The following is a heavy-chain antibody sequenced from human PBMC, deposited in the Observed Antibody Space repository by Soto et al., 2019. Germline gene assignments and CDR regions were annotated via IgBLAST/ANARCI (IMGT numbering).Heavy chain of an antibody. V-gene: IGHV3-21*01. D-gene: IGHD4-17*01. Sequence: ESGGGLVKPGGSLRLSCAASGFTFSSYSMNWVRQAPGKGLEWVSSISSSSSYIYYADSVKGRFTISRDNAKNSLYLQMNSLRAEDRAVYYCARGTMTTVTTDDIWGQGTMVTVSS. CDR1: GFTFSSYS. CDR3: ARGTMTTVTTDDI. CDR2: ISSSSSYI. J-gene: IGHJ3*02.